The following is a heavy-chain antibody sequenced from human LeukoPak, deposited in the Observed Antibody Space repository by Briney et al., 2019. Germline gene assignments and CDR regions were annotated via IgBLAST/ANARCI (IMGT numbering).Heavy chain of an antibody. Sequence: PGRSLRLSCTTSGFTFGDHAMSWFRQAPEKGLEWVCFIRSKAYGGTTEYAASVKGRFIISRDDSKGIAYLQMNSLKTEDTAVYYCASSPMVRGVIWYFDYWGQGTLVTVSS. CDR2: IRSKAYGGTT. CDR3: ASSPMVRGVIWYFDY. CDR1: GFTFGDHA. J-gene: IGHJ4*02. V-gene: IGHV3-49*03. D-gene: IGHD3-10*01.